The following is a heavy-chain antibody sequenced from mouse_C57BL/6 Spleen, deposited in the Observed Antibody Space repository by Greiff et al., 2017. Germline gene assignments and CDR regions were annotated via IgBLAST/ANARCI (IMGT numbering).Heavy chain of an antibody. CDR1: GYAFTSYW. Sequence: QVQLQQSGPELVKPGASVKISCKASGYAFTSYWMNWVKQRPGKGLEWIGGIYPGGGGTNYNGKFKGKATLTADTSSSTAYMQLSSLTSEDSAVYCCGARGFDYWGQGTLVTVSA. V-gene: IGHV1-82*01. J-gene: IGHJ3*01. CDR2: IYPGGGGT. CDR3: GARGFDY.